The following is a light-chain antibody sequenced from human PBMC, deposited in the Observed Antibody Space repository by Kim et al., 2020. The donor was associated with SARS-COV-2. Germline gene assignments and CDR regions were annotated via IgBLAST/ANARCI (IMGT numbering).Light chain of an antibody. CDR1: NSNIGTNG. V-gene: IGLV1-44*01. CDR2: TSK. Sequence: GQRVTITCSGSNSNIGTNGVNWFQQYPGTAPKLLMSTSKQRPAGVPDRFSGSKSGTSASLAISGLRPDDESDYYCAAWDDSLNTWVFGGGTKVTVL. CDR3: AAWDDSLNTWV. J-gene: IGLJ3*02.